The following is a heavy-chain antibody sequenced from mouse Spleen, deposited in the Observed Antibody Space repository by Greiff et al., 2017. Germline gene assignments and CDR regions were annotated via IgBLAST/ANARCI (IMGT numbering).Heavy chain of an antibody. CDR3: ARRSGNYEDDAMDY. CDR2: ISSGSSTI. V-gene: IGHV5-17*01. CDR1: GFTFSDYG. Sequence: EVKVVESGGGLVKPGGSVKLSCAASGFTFSDYGMHWVRQAPEKGLEWVGYISSGSSTIEYAEKLKGRVTMSGENATNTLFLQMTSLMSEDTAMYYCARRSGNYEDDAMDYWGQGTSVTVSS. D-gene: IGHD2-1*01. J-gene: IGHJ4*01.